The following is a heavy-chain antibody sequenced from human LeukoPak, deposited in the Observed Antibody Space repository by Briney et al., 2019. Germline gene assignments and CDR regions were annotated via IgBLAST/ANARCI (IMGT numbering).Heavy chain of an antibody. Sequence: GSLRLSCAASGFTFSSYWMHWVRQAPGKGLVWVSRISSDGSSTSYADPVKGRFTISRDYAKNTLYLQMNSLRAEDTAVYYCAREDTSLEKYGFDYWGQGTLVTVSS. CDR2: ISSDGSST. CDR3: AREDTSLEKYGFDY. CDR1: GFTFSSYW. V-gene: IGHV3-74*01. J-gene: IGHJ4*02. D-gene: IGHD5-18*01.